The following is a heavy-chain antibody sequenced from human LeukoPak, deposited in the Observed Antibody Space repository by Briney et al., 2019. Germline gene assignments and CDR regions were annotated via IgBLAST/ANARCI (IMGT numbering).Heavy chain of an antibody. Sequence: SETLSLTCSASGASTSDKYWSWIRQSPGRTLEWIGHIYNGRNTKYNPSLTSRVTISVDTSKNQFSLSLTSVTAADTAVYYCARVGGDDSTGHYSVDYWGQGTLVTVSS. J-gene: IGHJ4*02. CDR1: GASTSDKY. V-gene: IGHV4-59*08. D-gene: IGHD3-22*01. CDR3: ARVGGDDSTGHYSVDY. CDR2: IYNGRNT.